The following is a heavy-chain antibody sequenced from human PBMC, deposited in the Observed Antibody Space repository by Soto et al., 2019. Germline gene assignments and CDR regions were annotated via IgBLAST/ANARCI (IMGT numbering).Heavy chain of an antibody. J-gene: IGHJ5*02. CDR2: IIPIFGTA. D-gene: IGHD3-9*01. CDR3: ARDKINEGTFLTGYWFDP. Sequence: SVKVSCKASGGTFSSYAISWVRQAPGQGLEWMGGIIPIFGTANYAQKFQGRVTITADESTSTAYMELSSLRSEDTAVYYCARDKINEGTFLTGYWFDPWGQGTLVTVSS. CDR1: GGTFSSYA. V-gene: IGHV1-69*13.